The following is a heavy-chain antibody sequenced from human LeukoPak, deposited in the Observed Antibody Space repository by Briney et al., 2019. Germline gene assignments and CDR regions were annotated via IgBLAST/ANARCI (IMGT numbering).Heavy chain of an antibody. CDR1: GFTFDDYA. D-gene: IGHD3-10*01. V-gene: IGHV3-9*01. Sequence: PGRSLRLSCAASGFTFDDYAMHWVRQAPGKGLEWVSGISWNSGSIGYADSVKGRFTISRDNAKNSLYLQMNSLRAEDTALYYCAKATMVQGVIAYYYYMDVWGKGTTVTVSS. J-gene: IGHJ6*03. CDR2: ISWNSGSI. CDR3: AKATMVQGVIAYYYYMDV.